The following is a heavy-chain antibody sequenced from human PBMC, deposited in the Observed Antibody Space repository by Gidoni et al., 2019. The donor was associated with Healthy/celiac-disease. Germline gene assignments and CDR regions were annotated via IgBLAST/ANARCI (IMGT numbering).Heavy chain of an antibody. CDR2: IYTSGST. V-gene: IGHV4-61*02. J-gene: IGHJ5*02. Sequence: QVQLQESGPGLVKPSQTLSLTCTVSGGSISSGSYYWSWIRQPAGKGLEWIGRIYTSGSTNYNPSLKSRVTISVDTSKNQFSLKLSSVTAADTAVYYCARVFENWFDPWGQGTLVTVSS. CDR3: ARVFENWFDP. CDR1: GGSISSGSYY.